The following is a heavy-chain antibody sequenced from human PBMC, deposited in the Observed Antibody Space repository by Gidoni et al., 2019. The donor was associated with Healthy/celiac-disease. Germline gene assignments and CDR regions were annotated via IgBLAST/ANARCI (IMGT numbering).Heavy chain of an antibody. Sequence: EVQLLESGGGLVQPGGSLRLSCAASGFTFSSYAMSWVRQAPGKGLEGVSAISGRGGSTSYADSVKARFTIPRDNSKNTLYLKRNSLRAEDRALYNGAKDGGGVGDCTNGVCYDYWGQGTLVTVSS. V-gene: IGHV3-23*01. D-gene: IGHD2-8*01. CDR2: ISGRGGST. CDR3: AKDGGGVGDCTNGVCYDY. J-gene: IGHJ4*02. CDR1: GFTFSSYA.